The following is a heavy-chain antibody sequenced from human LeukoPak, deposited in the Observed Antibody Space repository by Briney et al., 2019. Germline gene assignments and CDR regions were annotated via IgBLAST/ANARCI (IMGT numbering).Heavy chain of an antibody. Sequence: SQTLSLTCAVSGGSISSGGYSWSWIRQPPGKGLEWIGYIYHSGSTYYNPSLKSRVTMSVDTSKNQFSLKLTSVTAADTAVYYCAGGGRYMSAIWARSTLYYFDSWGHGTLVTVSS. J-gene: IGHJ4*01. CDR2: IYHSGST. V-gene: IGHV4-30-2*01. CDR3: AGGGRYMSAIWARSTLYYFDS. D-gene: IGHD5-18*01. CDR1: GGSISSGGYS.